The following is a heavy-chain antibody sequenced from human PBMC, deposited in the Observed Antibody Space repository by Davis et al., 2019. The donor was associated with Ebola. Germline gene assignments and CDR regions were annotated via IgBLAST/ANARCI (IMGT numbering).Heavy chain of an antibody. V-gene: IGHV3-21*04. CDR1: GFTFSSYS. D-gene: IGHD3-22*01. J-gene: IGHJ4*02. CDR2: ISSSSSYI. CDR3: ARGPNYYDGY. Sequence: GESLKISCAASGFTFSSYSMNWVRQAPGKGLEWVSSISSSSSYIYYADSVKGRFTISRDNAKNSLYLQMNSLRAEDTAVYYCARGPNYYDGYWGQGTLVTVSS.